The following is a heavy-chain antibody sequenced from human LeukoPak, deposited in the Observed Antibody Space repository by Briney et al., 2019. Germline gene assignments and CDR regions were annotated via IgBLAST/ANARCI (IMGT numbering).Heavy chain of an antibody. J-gene: IGHJ4*02. V-gene: IGHV1-18*01. CDR3: AKSGASSGYSPIDY. Sequence: GASVKVSCKASGYSFTSYGISWVRQAPGRGLEWMGWISTYDGNTNFAQNVQGRVTMSTDSSTRTAYMELTSLRSDDTAVYYCAKSGASSGYSPIDYWGPGTLVTVSS. CDR2: ISTYDGNT. CDR1: GYSFTSYG. D-gene: IGHD3-22*01.